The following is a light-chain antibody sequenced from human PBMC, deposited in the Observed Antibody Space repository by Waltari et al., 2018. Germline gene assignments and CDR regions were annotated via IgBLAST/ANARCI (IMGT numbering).Light chain of an antibody. CDR3: AAWDYNLNGVV. J-gene: IGLJ3*02. CDR1: NSNIGSGF. CDR2: QNV. V-gene: IGLV1-47*01. Sequence: QSLLTQPPSASGIPGERVTLSCSGRNSNIGSGFVYWYHQVPGTAPKTLIYQNVERPSGVPVRFSCAKSGTSASLAISGLRPEDEGDYYCAAWDYNLNGVVFGGGTRLTVL.